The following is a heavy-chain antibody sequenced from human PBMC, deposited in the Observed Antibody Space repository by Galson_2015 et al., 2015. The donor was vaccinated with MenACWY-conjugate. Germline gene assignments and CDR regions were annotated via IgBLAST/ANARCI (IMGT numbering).Heavy chain of an antibody. D-gene: IGHD5-24*01. CDR3: ARDPERGDGYVLDY. J-gene: IGHJ4*02. CDR1: GSTFSSYW. V-gene: IGHV3-74*01. CDR2: INRDGSST. Sequence: SLRLSCAASGSTFSSYWMYWVRHAPGKGLVWVAHINRDGSSTSYADSVKGRFTISRDNAKNMLYLQMNSLRAEDTAVYYCARDPERGDGYVLDYWGQGTLVTVSS.